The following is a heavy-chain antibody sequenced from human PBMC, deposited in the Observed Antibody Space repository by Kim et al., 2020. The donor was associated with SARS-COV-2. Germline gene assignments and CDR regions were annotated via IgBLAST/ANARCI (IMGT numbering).Heavy chain of an antibody. Sequence: SETLSLTCAVYGGSFSGYYWSWIRQPPGKGLEWIGEINHSGSTNYNPSLKSRVTISVDTSKNQFSLKLSSVTAADTAVYYCARGRSYGSGRGYYFDYWG. CDR1: GGSFSGYY. D-gene: IGHD3-10*01. J-gene: IGHJ4*01. CDR2: INHSGST. CDR3: ARGRSYGSGRGYYFDY. V-gene: IGHV4-34*01.